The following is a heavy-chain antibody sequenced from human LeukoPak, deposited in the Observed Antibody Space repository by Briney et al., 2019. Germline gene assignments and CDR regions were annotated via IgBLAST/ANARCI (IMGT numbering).Heavy chain of an antibody. CDR3: ARGEDSSGWYRYFQH. Sequence: PGGSLRLSCSASGFTFSSSAMYWVRQAPGKGLEYVSAFSSDGSSTFYADSVKGRFTISRDNSKNMLYLQMNSLRAEDTAVYYCARGEDSSGWYRYFQHWGQGTLVTVSS. CDR1: GFTFSSSA. V-gene: IGHV3-64*04. J-gene: IGHJ1*01. CDR2: FSSDGSST. D-gene: IGHD6-19*01.